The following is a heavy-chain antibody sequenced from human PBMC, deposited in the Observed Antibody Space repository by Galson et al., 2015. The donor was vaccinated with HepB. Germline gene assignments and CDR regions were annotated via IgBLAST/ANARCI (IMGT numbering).Heavy chain of an antibody. Sequence: SVMVSCKASGGSVSNNAISWVRQAPGQGLEWMGRSILMFGTANYAQKFQGRVTIAADESTSTAYMELSRLRSEDTAVYYCATATWISQEDYYGMDVWGQGTTVTVSS. V-gene: IGHV1-69*13. CDR3: ATATWISQEDYYGMDV. CDR1: GGSVSNNA. CDR2: SILMFGTA. J-gene: IGHJ6*02. D-gene: IGHD2-2*03.